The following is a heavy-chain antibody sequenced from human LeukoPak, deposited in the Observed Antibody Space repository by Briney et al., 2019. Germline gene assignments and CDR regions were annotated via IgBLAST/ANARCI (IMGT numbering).Heavy chain of an antibody. CDR2: IYHSGST. CDR1: GGSFSGYY. CDR3: ARDTTAYYYGSGGDFDY. D-gene: IGHD3-10*01. J-gene: IGHJ4*02. V-gene: IGHV4-34*01. Sequence: PSETLSLTCAVYGGSFSGYYWSWIRQPPGKGLEWIGSIYHSGSTYYNPSLKSRVTISVDTSKNQFSLKLSSVTAADTAVYYCARDTTAYYYGSGGDFDYWGQGTLVTVSS.